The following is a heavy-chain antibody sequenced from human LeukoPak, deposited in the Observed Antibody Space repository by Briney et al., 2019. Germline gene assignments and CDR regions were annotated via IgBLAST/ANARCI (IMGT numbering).Heavy chain of an antibody. J-gene: IGHJ4*02. V-gene: IGHV3-13*01. Sequence: GGSLRLSCAASGFTFSSYDMHRVRQATGKGLEWVSAIGTAGDTYYPGSVKGRFTISRENAKNSLYLQMNSLRAGDTAVYYCARSREKYSSGQSYLFDYWGQGTLVTVSS. D-gene: IGHD6-19*01. CDR3: ARSREKYSSGQSYLFDY. CDR2: IGTAGDT. CDR1: GFTFSSYD.